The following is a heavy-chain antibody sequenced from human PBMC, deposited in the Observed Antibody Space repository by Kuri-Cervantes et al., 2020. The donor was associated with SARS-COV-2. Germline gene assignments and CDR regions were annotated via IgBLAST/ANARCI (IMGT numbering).Heavy chain of an antibody. CDR1: GFTFSNAW. CDR2: IKQDGSEK. CDR3: ARDHGDYYFDY. D-gene: IGHD4-17*01. J-gene: IGHJ4*02. Sequence: GESLKISCAASGFTFSNAWMSWVRQAPGKGLEWVANIKQDGSEKYYVDSVKGRFTISRDNAKNSLYLQMNSLRAEDTAVYYCARDHGDYYFDYWGQGTLVTVSS. V-gene: IGHV3-7*01.